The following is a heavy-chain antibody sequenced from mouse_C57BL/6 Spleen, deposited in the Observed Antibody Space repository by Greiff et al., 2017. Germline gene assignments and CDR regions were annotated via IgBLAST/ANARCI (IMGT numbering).Heavy chain of an antibody. J-gene: IGHJ1*03. CDR3: ARWGIYYDDDVGYFDV. CDR1: GYPFTSYW. V-gene: IGHV1-52*01. CDR2: INPSAGET. Sequence: VQLQQPGAELVRPGSSVKLSCKASGYPFTSYWMPWVKQRPIQGLEGIGHINPSAGETHYNQKFKAKATLTVDKSSSTAYMQLSSLTSDDSAVYYCARWGIYYDDDVGYFDVWGTGTTVTVSS. D-gene: IGHD2-4*01.